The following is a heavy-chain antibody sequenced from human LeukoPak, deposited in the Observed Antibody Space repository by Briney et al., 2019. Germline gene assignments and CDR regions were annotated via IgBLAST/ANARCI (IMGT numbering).Heavy chain of an antibody. Sequence: PGGSLRLSCAASGFTFSSSWMNWVRQAPGKGLVWVANIKQDGSETYYVDSVKGRFTISRDNARNSLYLQMSSLRVEDTAVYYCARGGLDGWIHLWPGSHFDYWGQGTLVTVSS. V-gene: IGHV3-7*01. CDR2: IKQDGSET. CDR1: GFTFSSSW. CDR3: ARGGLDGWIHLWPGSHFDY. J-gene: IGHJ4*02. D-gene: IGHD5-18*01.